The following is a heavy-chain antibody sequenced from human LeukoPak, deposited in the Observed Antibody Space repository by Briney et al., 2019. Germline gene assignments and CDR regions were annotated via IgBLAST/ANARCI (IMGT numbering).Heavy chain of an antibody. Sequence: SETLSLTCTVSGYSISSGYYWGWIRQPPGKGLEWIGYIYYSGSTNYNPSLKSRVTISVDTSKNQFSLKLSSVTAADTAVYYCAREHCSGGSCYSHWFDPWGQGTLVTVSS. CDR3: AREHCSGGSCYSHWFDP. J-gene: IGHJ5*02. CDR2: IYYSGST. D-gene: IGHD2-15*01. CDR1: GYSISSGYY. V-gene: IGHV4-38-2*02.